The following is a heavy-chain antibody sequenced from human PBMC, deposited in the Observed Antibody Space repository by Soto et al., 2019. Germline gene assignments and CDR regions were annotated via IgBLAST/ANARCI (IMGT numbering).Heavy chain of an antibody. J-gene: IGHJ4*02. Sequence: QVQLQESGPGLVKPSQTLSLTCTVSGGSISSGGYYWSWIRQHPGKGLEWIGYIYYSGSTYYNPSPKSRVTISVDTSKNQCSLKLSSVTAADTAVYYCARSWDELELRDYWGQGTLVTVSS. V-gene: IGHV4-31*03. D-gene: IGHD1-7*01. CDR2: IYYSGST. CDR3: ARSWDELELRDY. CDR1: GGSISSGGYY.